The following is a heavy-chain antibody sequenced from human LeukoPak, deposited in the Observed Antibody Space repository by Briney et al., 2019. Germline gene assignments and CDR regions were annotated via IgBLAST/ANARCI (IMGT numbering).Heavy chain of an antibody. CDR1: GFTFSSYE. CDR2: ISSSGSTI. J-gene: IGHJ5*02. CDR3: VTAPMSTPTPPS. Sequence: PGGSLTRSCVSSGFTFSSYEMNWVRQAPGKGLEWVSYISSSGSTIHYADSVKGRFTISRDNAKNSLFLQISSLRAEDTAVYYCVTAPMSTPTPPSWGQGTLVTVSS. D-gene: IGHD4-17*01. V-gene: IGHV3-48*03.